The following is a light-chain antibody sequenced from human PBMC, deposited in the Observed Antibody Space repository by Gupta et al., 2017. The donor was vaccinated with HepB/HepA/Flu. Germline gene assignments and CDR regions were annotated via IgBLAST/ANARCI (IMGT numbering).Light chain of an antibody. CDR3: QQRSNWLLT. J-gene: IGKJ4*01. CDR1: SSVSSY. V-gene: IGKV3-11*01. Sequence: EIGFTKFPATLSLSPGERATLSCRASSSVSSYLAWYQQKPGQATRLLHYDATNRATGIPARFSGSGSGTDFTLTISSLEPEDVAVYYWQQRSNWLLTFGGGTKVEIK. CDR2: DAT.